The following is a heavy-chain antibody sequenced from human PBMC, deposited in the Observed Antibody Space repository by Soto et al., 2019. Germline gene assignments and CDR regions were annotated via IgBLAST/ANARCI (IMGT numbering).Heavy chain of an antibody. Sequence: GTRSLPRPFSWFSPSLSALMFIRQPPGKGLEWIGYIYYSGSTNYNPSLKSRVTISVDTSKNQFSLKLSSVTAADTAVYYCARATLRTWWGMEVWGQGTTVNVS. V-gene: IGHV4-59*01. D-gene: IGHD2-15*01. J-gene: IGHJ6*02. CDR3: ARATLRTWWGMEV. CDR2: IYYSGST. CDR1: WFSPSLSA.